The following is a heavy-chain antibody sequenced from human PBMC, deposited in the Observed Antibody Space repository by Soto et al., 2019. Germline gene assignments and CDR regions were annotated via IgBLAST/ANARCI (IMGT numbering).Heavy chain of an antibody. V-gene: IGHV3-30*18. CDR2: ISYDGSNK. J-gene: IGHJ4*02. Sequence: GGSLSLSCAASGFTFSSYGMHWVRQAPGKGLEWVAVISYDGSNKYYADSVKGRFTISRDNSKNTLYLQMNSLRAEDTAVYYCAKKAATDYYDSSGYPDYWGQGTLVTVSS. CDR1: GFTFSSYG. CDR3: AKKAATDYYDSSGYPDY. D-gene: IGHD3-22*01.